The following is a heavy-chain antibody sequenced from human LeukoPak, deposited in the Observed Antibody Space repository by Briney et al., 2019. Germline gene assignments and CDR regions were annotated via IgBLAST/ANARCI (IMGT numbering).Heavy chain of an antibody. CDR1: GYTFTGYY. CDR3: ARDYHRLVGDIGSDY. J-gene: IGHJ4*02. D-gene: IGHD1-26*01. V-gene: IGHV1-2*02. CDR2: INPNSGGT. Sequence: GASVKVSCKASGYTFTGYYMHWVRQAPGQGLEWMGWINPNSGGTNYAQKFQGRVTMTRDTSISTVYMELRSLRSDDTAVYYCARDYHRLVGDIGSDYWGQGTLVIVSS.